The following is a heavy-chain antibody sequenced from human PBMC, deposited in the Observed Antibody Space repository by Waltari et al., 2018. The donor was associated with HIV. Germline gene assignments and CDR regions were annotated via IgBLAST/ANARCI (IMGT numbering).Heavy chain of an antibody. CDR1: GGTFSSYV. CDR3: ARGVVPVTTDV. CDR2: IIPIFGTA. J-gene: IGHJ6*02. V-gene: IGHV1-69*01. Sequence: QVQLVQSGAEVKKPGSSVKVSCKASGGTFSSYVISWVRQAPGQGLEWMGGIIPIFGTANYAQKFQGRVTITADESTSTAYMELTSPRSEDTAVYYCARGVVPVTTDVWGQGTTVTVSS. D-gene: IGHD2-2*01.